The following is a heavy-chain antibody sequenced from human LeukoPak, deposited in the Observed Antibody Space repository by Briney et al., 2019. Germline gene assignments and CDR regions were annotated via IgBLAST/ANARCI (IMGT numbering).Heavy chain of an antibody. D-gene: IGHD2-21*01. J-gene: IGHJ2*01. Sequence: SETLSLSCTVSGGSISSYYWSWIRQPPGKGLEWIGYIYHSGSTNYNPSPKSRVTISVDTSKNQLSLKLSSVTAADTAVYYCVRRSVIYWYFDLWGRGTLVTVTS. V-gene: IGHV4-59*08. CDR1: GGSISSYY. CDR2: IYHSGST. CDR3: VRRSVIYWYFDL.